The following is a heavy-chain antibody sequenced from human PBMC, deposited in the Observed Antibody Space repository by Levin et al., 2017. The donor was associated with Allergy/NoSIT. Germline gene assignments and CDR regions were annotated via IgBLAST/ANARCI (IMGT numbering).Heavy chain of an antibody. Sequence: ASVRVSCKASGYTFTGYYMHWVRQAPGQGLEWMGWINPNSGGTNYAQKFQGRVTMTRDTSISTAYMELSRLRSDDTAVYYCARAEDFDWLPFDYWGQGTLVTVSS. CDR2: INPNSGGT. CDR1: GYTFTGYY. V-gene: IGHV1-2*02. D-gene: IGHD3-9*01. J-gene: IGHJ4*02. CDR3: ARAEDFDWLPFDY.